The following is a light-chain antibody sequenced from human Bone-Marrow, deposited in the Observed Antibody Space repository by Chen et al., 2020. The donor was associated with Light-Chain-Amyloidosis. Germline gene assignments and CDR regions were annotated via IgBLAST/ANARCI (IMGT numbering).Light chain of an antibody. V-gene: IGLV3-25*03. CDR2: REA. J-gene: IGLJ2*01. CDR3: QSADSSGTYEVI. Sequence: SYELSQPPSVSVSPGQTARITCSGDDLPTKYAYWYQQKPGQAPVLVIHREAEKPSGISELFSGYSSGTTATLTIIGVQAEDEADYHCQSADSSGTYEVIFGGGTKLTVL. CDR1: DLPTKY.